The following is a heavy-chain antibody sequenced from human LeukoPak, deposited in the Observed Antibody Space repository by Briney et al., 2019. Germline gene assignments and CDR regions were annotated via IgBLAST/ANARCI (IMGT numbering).Heavy chain of an antibody. D-gene: IGHD4-17*01. CDR1: GFSFNNYA. CDR3: AKYAPPTTALTRFFDD. V-gene: IGHV3-23*01. J-gene: IGHJ4*03. CDR2: ISAGNDI. Sequence: PGGSLRLSCAASGFSFNNYAMVWVRQTPGKGLEWVSVISAGNDIVYADSVKGRFSISRDSSKNTLYLQMNSLRVEGTAVYYCAKYAPPTTALTRFFDDWGQGTLVTVSS.